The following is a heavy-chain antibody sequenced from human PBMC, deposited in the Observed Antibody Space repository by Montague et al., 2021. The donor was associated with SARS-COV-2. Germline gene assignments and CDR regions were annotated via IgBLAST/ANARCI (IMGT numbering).Heavy chain of an antibody. CDR3: ARLTTSGSIA. D-gene: IGHD6-19*01. CDR2: IFYRGNT. Sequence: SETLSLTCTVSGGSINNTSYYWGRIRQPPGKGLEWIGSIFYRGNTHYNASLKSRVTVSVDTSKNQFSLNLTSVTAADTALYYCARLTTSGSIAWGQGTLVTVSS. CDR1: GGSINNTSYY. J-gene: IGHJ5*02. V-gene: IGHV4-39*01.